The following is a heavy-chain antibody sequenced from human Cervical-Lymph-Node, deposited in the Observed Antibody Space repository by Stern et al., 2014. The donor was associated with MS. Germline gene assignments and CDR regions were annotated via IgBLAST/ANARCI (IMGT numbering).Heavy chain of an antibody. CDR2: IIPMFGSP. CDR3: ATVESSASSRSV. V-gene: IGHV1-69*12. CDR1: GGTFSTFA. J-gene: IGHJ6*02. D-gene: IGHD1-26*01. Sequence: QDQLVQSGAEVKKPGSSVKVSCEASGGTFSTFAFNWVRQAPGEGLEWMAGIIPMFGSPKNAQKFQGRVTITADESTSTAYMELSSLRSADTVVYYCATVESSASSRSVWGQGTTVTVSS.